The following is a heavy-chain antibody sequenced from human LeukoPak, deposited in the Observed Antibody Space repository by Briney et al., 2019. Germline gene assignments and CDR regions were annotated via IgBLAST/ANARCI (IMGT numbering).Heavy chain of an antibody. CDR1: GGTFSSYA. J-gene: IGHJ5*02. V-gene: IGHV1-69*01. D-gene: IGHD2-2*02. CDR2: IIPIFGTA. Sequence: SVKVSCKASGGTFSSYAISWVRQAPGQGLEWMGGIIPIFGTANYAQKFQGRVTITADESTRTAYMELSSLRSEDTAVYYCARDLWYCSSTSCYKGRRSGSFDPWGQGTLVTVSS. CDR3: ARDLWYCSSTSCYKGRRSGSFDP.